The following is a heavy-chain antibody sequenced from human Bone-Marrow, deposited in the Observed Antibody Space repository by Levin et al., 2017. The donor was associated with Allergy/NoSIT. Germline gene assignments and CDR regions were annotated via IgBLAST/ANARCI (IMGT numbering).Heavy chain of an antibody. Sequence: ASETLSLTCTVSGGSMSSYYWSWIRQPPGKGLEWIGYIYNSGSTKYNPSVKSRVTISADSSKNQFSLRLSSVTAADTAVYFCARHHSSGWSALIGYWGQGTLVTVSS. D-gene: IGHD6-19*01. CDR3: ARHHSSGWSALIGY. CDR1: GGSMSSYY. V-gene: IGHV4-59*08. CDR2: IYNSGST. J-gene: IGHJ4*02.